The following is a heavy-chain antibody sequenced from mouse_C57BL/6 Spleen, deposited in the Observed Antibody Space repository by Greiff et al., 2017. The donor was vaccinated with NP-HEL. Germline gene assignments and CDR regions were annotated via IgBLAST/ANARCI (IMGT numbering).Heavy chain of an antibody. CDR2: ISSGSSTI. Sequence: EVKLMESGGGLVKPGGSLKLSCAASGFTFSDYGMHGVRQAPEKGLEWVAYISSGSSTIYYADTVKGRFTISRDNAKNTLFLQMTSLRSEDTAMYYCARWMGLDYWGQGTTLTVSS. CDR1: GFTFSDYG. J-gene: IGHJ2*01. D-gene: IGHD4-1*01. V-gene: IGHV5-17*01. CDR3: ARWMGLDY.